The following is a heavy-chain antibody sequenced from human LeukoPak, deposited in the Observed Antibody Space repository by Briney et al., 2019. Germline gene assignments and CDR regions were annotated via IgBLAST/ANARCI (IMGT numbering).Heavy chain of an antibody. CDR1: GFTFSSYG. V-gene: IGHV3-30*18. Sequence: PGGSLRLSCAASGFTFSSYGMHWVRQAPGKGLEWVAVISYDGSNKYYADSVKGRFTISRDNSKNTLYLQMNSLRAEDTAVYYCAKDLAYGALRGVERFDYWGQGTLVTVSS. CDR2: ISYDGSNK. D-gene: IGHD3-10*01. J-gene: IGHJ4*02. CDR3: AKDLAYGALRGVERFDY.